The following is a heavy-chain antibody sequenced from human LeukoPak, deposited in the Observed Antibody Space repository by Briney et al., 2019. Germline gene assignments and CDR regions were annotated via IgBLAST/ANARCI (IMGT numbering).Heavy chain of an antibody. CDR1: GFTFDDYA. D-gene: IGHD3-10*01. CDR2: ISWNSGSI. V-gene: IGHV3-9*01. Sequence: GRSLRLSCAASGFTFDDYAMHWVRQAPGKGLEWVSGISWNSGSIGYADSVKGRFTISRDNAKNSLYLQMNSLRAEDTALYYCAKARVTMVRGAPDYWGQGTLVTVSS. CDR3: AKARVTMVRGAPDY. J-gene: IGHJ4*02.